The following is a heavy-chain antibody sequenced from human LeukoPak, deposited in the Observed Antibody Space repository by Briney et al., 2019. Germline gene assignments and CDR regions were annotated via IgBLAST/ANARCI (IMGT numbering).Heavy chain of an antibody. D-gene: IGHD4-11*01. CDR2: IYYSGST. J-gene: IGHJ4*02. CDR1: GGSISSSSYY. V-gene: IGHV4-39*01. Sequence: PSETLSLTCTVSGGSISSSSYYWGWIRQPPGKGLEWIGNIYYSGSTYYNPSLKSRVTISVDTSKNQFSLKLSSVTAADTAVYYCARLPRATVTTTGFDYWGQGTLVTASS. CDR3: ARLPRATVTTTGFDY.